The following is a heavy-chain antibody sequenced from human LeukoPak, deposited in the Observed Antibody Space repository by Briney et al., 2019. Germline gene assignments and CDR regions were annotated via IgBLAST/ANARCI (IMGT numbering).Heavy chain of an antibody. CDR3: ARVAITGND. D-gene: IGHD1-20*01. CDR1: GGSISGYY. J-gene: IGHJ4*02. Sequence: SETLSLTCAVYGGSISGYYWSWIRQPPGKGLEWIGEINHSGSTNYNPSLKSRVTISVDTSKNQFSLKLGSVTAADTAVYYCARVAITGNDWGQGTLVTVSS. CDR2: INHSGST. V-gene: IGHV4-34*01.